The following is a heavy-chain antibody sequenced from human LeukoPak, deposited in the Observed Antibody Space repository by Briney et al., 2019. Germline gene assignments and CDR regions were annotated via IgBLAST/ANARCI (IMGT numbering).Heavy chain of an antibody. J-gene: IGHJ4*02. CDR1: RFTISSYA. Sequence: PGGSLRLSCAASRFTISSYAIHWVRQAPGKGLEWVSAISGSGGSTYYADSVKGRFTISRDNSKNTLYLQMNSLRAEDTAVYYCARARGVATIDYWGQGTLVTVSS. D-gene: IGHD5-12*01. CDR2: ISGSGGST. V-gene: IGHV3-23*01. CDR3: ARARGVATIDY.